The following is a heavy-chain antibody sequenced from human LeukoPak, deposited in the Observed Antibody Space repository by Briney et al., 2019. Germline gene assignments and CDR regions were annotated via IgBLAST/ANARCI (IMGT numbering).Heavy chain of an antibody. CDR1: GFTFSGYA. Sequence: WGVLRLSCVASGFTFSGYAMSWVRQAPGKGLEWVSAISGSGGATYYADSVTGRFIISRDNSKNTLYLQMNSLRVEDTALYYCAKDRAFLPDYWGQGTLVTVSS. V-gene: IGHV3-23*01. D-gene: IGHD3-3*02. J-gene: IGHJ4*02. CDR2: ISGSGGAT. CDR3: AKDRAFLPDY.